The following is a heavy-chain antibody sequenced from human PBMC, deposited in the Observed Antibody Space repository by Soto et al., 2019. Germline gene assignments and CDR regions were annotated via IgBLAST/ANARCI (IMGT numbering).Heavy chain of an antibody. CDR3: ARGAVTWIQPFDY. CDR2: IKQDGSEK. V-gene: IGHV3-7*01. J-gene: IGHJ4*02. Sequence: GSLRLSCTASGFTFSSYLMSWVRQAPGKGLEWVANIKQDGSEKYYVDSVKGRFTISRDNAKNSLYLQMNSLRAEDTAVYYCARGAVTWIQPFDYWGQGTLVTVSS. D-gene: IGHD5-18*01. CDR1: GFTFSSYL.